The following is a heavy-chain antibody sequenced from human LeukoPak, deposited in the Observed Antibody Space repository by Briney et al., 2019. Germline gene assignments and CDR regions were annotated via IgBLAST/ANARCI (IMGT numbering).Heavy chain of an antibody. CDR3: ARYKAESAAMYYYYYYYMDV. Sequence: SEILSLTCAVYGGSFSGYYWSWIRQPPGKGLEWIGEINHSGGTNYNPSLKSRVTISVDTSKNQFSLKLSSVTAADTAVYYCARYKAESAAMYYYYYYYMDVWGKGTTVTVSS. D-gene: IGHD2-2*01. CDR2: INHSGGT. V-gene: IGHV4-34*01. J-gene: IGHJ6*03. CDR1: GGSFSGYY.